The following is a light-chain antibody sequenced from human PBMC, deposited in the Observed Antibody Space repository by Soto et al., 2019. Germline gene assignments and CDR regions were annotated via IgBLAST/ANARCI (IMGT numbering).Light chain of an antibody. CDR3: QKFNTAPLT. CDR2: SAS. Sequence: DIQMTQSPSSLSVSVGARVTITCRASQDISVYLAWYQQKPGKVPKLLIYSASTLQSGVPSRFSGSGSWTDFTLTISSLQPEDVATYYCQKFNTAPLTFGQGTRLESK. J-gene: IGKJ5*01. V-gene: IGKV1-27*01. CDR1: QDISVY.